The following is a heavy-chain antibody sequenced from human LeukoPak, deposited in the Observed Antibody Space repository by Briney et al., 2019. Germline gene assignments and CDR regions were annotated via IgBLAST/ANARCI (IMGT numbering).Heavy chain of an antibody. Sequence: PGGSLRLSCAASGFTFSSYAMSWVRQAPGKGLEWVSAISGSGGSTYYADSVKGRFTISRDNSKNTLYLQMNSLRAEDTAVYYCARDVAGGGSFDYWGQGTLVTVSS. V-gene: IGHV3-23*01. D-gene: IGHD2-21*01. J-gene: IGHJ4*02. CDR2: ISGSGGST. CDR1: GFTFSSYA. CDR3: ARDVAGGGSFDY.